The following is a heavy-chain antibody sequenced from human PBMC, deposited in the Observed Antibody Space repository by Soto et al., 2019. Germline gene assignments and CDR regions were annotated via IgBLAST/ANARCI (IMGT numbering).Heavy chain of an antibody. Sequence: QVQLVESGGGVVQPGRSLRLSCAASGFTFSSYAMHWVRQAPGKGLEWVAVISYDGSNKYYADSVKGRFTISRDNSKNPLYLQMNSLRAEDTDVYYCARDRYSSSWYDGENWFDPWGQGTLVTVSS. CDR2: ISYDGSNK. CDR3: ARDRYSSSWYDGENWFDP. J-gene: IGHJ5*02. V-gene: IGHV3-30-3*01. D-gene: IGHD6-13*01. CDR1: GFTFSSYA.